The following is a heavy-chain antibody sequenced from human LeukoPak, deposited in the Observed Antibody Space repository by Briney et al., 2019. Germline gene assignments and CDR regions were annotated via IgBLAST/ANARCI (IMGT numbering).Heavy chain of an antibody. CDR1: GFTFSSYA. D-gene: IGHD6-6*01. CDR3: ARSAAHPYYFDY. V-gene: IGHV3-64*01. Sequence: GGSLRLSCAASGFTFSSYAMHWVRQAPGKGLEYVSAISSNGGGTYYANSVKGRFTISRDNSKNTLYLQMGSLRAEDMAVYYCARSAAHPYYFDYWGQGTLVTVSS. CDR2: ISSNGGGT. J-gene: IGHJ4*02.